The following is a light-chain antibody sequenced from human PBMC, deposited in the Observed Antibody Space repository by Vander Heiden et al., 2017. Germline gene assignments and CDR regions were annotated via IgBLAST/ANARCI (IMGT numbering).Light chain of an antibody. J-gene: IGKJ2*01. CDR2: DAS. CDR1: QSVSNY. Sequence: EIVLTQSPVTLSLSPGERATLSCMASQSVSNYLAWYQQKPGQAPRLLIYDASNRATGIPARFHGSGSGTDFTLTITSLEPEDFAIYYCHQRSTWPVTFGQGTKLEI. V-gene: IGKV3-11*01. CDR3: HQRSTWPVT.